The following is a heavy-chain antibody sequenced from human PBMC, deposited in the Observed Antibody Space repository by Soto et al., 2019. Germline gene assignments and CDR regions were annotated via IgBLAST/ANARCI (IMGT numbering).Heavy chain of an antibody. CDR2: INTDGSTT. J-gene: IGHJ6*02. Sequence: EVQLVESGGGLVQPGGSLRLSCAASEFTFNNYWMHWVRQVPGKGLEWVSRINTDGSTTNYADSVMGRFTISRVNADNTVYLQMNSLRAEDTAVYYCARGIYLKYGLDVWGQGATVTVSS. CDR3: ARGIYLKYGLDV. V-gene: IGHV3-74*01. D-gene: IGHD3-16*02. CDR1: EFTFNNYW.